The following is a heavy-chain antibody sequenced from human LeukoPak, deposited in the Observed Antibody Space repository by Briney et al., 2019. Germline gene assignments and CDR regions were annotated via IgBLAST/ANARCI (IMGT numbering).Heavy chain of an antibody. D-gene: IGHD1-26*01. CDR3: ASEIVATEPFDI. V-gene: IGHV1-2*02. CDR2: INPNSGGT. Sequence: ASVKVSCKASRYTFTAYYMHWVRQAPGQGLEWMGWINPNSGGTNYAQKLQGRVTMTRDTSINTAYMELSRLRSDDTAVYYCASEIVATEPFDIRGQGTTVTVSS. J-gene: IGHJ3*02. CDR1: RYTFTAYY.